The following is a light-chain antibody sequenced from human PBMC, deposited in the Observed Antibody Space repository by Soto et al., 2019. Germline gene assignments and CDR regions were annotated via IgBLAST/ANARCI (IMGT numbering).Light chain of an antibody. CDR1: SSNIGSNT. Sequence: QSVLTQPPSASGTPGQRVTISCSGSSSNIGSNTVNWYQQLPGTAPKLLIYSNNQRPSGVPDRFSGSKSGTSAHLAISGLQSEDEADYYCAAWDDSLNGWVFGGGTKRTVL. CDR2: SNN. CDR3: AAWDDSLNGWV. V-gene: IGLV1-44*01. J-gene: IGLJ3*02.